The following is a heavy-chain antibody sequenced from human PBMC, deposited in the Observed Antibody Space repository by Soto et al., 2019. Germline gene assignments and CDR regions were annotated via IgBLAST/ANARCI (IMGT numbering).Heavy chain of an antibody. V-gene: IGHV3-30*18. D-gene: IGHD3-3*01. CDR1: GFTFSSYG. J-gene: IGHJ6*02. Sequence: QVQLVESGGGVVQPGRSLRLSCAASGFTFSSYGMHWVRQAPGKGLEWVAVISYDGSNKYYADSVKGRFTISRDNSKNTMYLQMNCLRAEDTAVYYCAKVSSAVLRFSEWSPSYYYGMDVWGQGTTVTVSS. CDR3: AKVSSAVLRFSEWSPSYYYGMDV. CDR2: ISYDGSNK.